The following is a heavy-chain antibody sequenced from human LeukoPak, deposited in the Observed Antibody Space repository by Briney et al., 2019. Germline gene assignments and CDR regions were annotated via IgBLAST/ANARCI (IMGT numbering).Heavy chain of an antibody. CDR3: ATEWAGATRRFEH. D-gene: IGHD1-26*01. CDR1: GFTSSIYS. CDR2: MSYDGVDE. Sequence: GRSLTLSCTPTGFTSSIYSMHWVRQAPGKGLEWVAVMSYDGVDEYYADSVKGRFTIFRDNSKDTLYLQLNALTADDTAVYYCATEWAGATRRFEHWGQGTLVTVSS. V-gene: IGHV3-30*04. J-gene: IGHJ4*02.